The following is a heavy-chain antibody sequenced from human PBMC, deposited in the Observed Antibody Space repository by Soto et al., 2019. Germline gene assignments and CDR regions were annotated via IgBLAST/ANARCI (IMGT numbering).Heavy chain of an antibody. CDR1: GGSISSGDYY. V-gene: IGHV4-30-4*01. J-gene: IGHJ6*02. CDR2: IYYSGST. D-gene: IGHD1-1*01. Sequence: SETLSLTCTVSGGSISSGDYYWSWIRHPPGKGLEWIGYIYYSGSTYYNPSLKSRVTISVDTSKNQFCLKLSSVTAADTAVYYCDSDPLEGMDVWSQGTTVTVSS. CDR3: DSDPLEGMDV.